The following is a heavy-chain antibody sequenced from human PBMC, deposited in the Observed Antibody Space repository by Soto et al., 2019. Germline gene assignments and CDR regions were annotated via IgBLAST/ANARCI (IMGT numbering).Heavy chain of an antibody. Sequence: VASVKVSCKASGYTFTSYGISWVRQAPGQGLEWMGWISAYNGNTNYAQKLQGRVTMTTDTSTSTAYMELRSLRSDDTAVYYCAGDYYDSSGYLGSSRWGQGTLVTVSS. J-gene: IGHJ4*02. D-gene: IGHD3-22*01. V-gene: IGHV1-18*01. CDR1: GYTFTSYG. CDR3: AGDYYDSSGYLGSSR. CDR2: ISAYNGNT.